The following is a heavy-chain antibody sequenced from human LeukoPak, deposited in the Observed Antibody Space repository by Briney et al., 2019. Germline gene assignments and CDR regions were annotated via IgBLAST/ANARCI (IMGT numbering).Heavy chain of an antibody. J-gene: IGHJ4*02. CDR1: GFTFNRYA. CDR2: ISYDGSNK. D-gene: IGHD4-17*01. CDR3: ARDYGDYLLDY. V-gene: IGHV3-30*19. Sequence: GGSLRLSCAASGFTFNRYAMDWVRQAPGKGLEWVAVISYDGSNKYYADSVKGRFTISRDNSKNTLYLQMNSLRAEDTAVYYCARDYGDYLLDYWGQGTLVTVSS.